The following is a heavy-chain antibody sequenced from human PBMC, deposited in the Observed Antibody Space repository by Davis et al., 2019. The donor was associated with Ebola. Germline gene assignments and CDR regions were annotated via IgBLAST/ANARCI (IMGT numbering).Heavy chain of an antibody. J-gene: IGHJ4*02. CDR3: ARDLTYSSSPYLEY. Sequence: GESLKISCAASGFTFSTYSMSWVRQAPGKGLEWVSSISSDSDYIYYADSAKGRFTISRDNAKNSLYLQMNSLRAEDTGFYHCARDLTYSSSPYLEYWGQGTLVTVSS. D-gene: IGHD6-6*01. CDR1: GFTFSTYS. V-gene: IGHV3-21*04. CDR2: ISSDSDYI.